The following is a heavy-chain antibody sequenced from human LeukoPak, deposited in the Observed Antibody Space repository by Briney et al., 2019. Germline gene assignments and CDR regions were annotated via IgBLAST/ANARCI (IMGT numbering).Heavy chain of an antibody. Sequence: PGGSLRLSCAASGFTFSSYAMSWVRQAPGKGLEWVSGISGSGGSYADSVKGRFSISRDNSKNTLYLQMNSLRAEDTAVYYCAKVKARGPYDFWSGYLFDYWGQGTLVTVAS. J-gene: IGHJ4*02. V-gene: IGHV3-23*01. CDR3: AKVKARGPYDFWSGYLFDY. CDR1: GFTFSSYA. D-gene: IGHD3-3*01. CDR2: ISGSGGS.